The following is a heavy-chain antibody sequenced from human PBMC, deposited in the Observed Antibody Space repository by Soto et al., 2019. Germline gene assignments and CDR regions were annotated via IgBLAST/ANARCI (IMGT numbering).Heavy chain of an antibody. CDR2: ISSSSNYI. CDR1: GVTFSRYS. D-gene: IGHD1-26*01. V-gene: IGHV3-21*01. Sequence: GGSLRLCCAASGVTFSRYSMNWVRQAPGKGLEWVSSISSSSNYIYYADSMKGRFTISRDNAKNSLYLQMNSLRVEDTAVYYCARDLVGATYWGQGPLVTVSS. CDR3: ARDLVGATY. J-gene: IGHJ4*02.